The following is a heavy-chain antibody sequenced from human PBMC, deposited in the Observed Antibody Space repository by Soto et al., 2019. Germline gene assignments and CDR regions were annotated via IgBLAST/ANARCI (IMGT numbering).Heavy chain of an antibody. CDR3: ASGYGGTALDAFDI. D-gene: IGHD2-15*01. CDR1: GGSISSGGYS. CDR2: IYHSGST. V-gene: IGHV4-30-2*01. J-gene: IGHJ3*02. Sequence: TLSLTCAVSGGSISSGGYSWSWIRQPPGKGLEWIGYIYHSGSTYYNPSLKSRVTISVDRSKNQFSLKLSSVTAADTAVYYCASGYGGTALDAFDIWGQGTMVTVSS.